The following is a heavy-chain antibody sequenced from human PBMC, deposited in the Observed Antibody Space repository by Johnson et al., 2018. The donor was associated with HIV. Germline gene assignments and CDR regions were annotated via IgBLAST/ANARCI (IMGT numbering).Heavy chain of an antibody. J-gene: IGHJ3*02. D-gene: IGHD3/OR15-3a*01. V-gene: IGHV3-30-3*01. CDR2: ISYDGSNK. CDR1: GFTFSDYY. CDR3: AMGTGDHDAFDI. Sequence: VQVVESGGGLVKPGGSLRLSCAASGFTFSDYYMSWIRQAPGKGLEWVAVISYDGSNKYYADSVKGRFTISRDNSKNTLYLQMNSLRAEDTAVYYCAMGTGDHDAFDIWGQGTMVTVSS.